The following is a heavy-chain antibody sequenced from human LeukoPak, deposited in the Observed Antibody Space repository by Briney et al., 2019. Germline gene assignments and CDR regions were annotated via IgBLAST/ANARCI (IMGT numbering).Heavy chain of an antibody. D-gene: IGHD3-10*01. Sequence: GGSLRLSCAASGFTVSSNYMSWVRQAPGKGLEWVSVIYSGGSTYYADSVKGRFTISRDNSKNTLYLQMNSLRAEDTAVYYCAGGPGSYYHGFDYWGQGTLVTVSS. CDR1: GFTVSSNY. CDR3: AGGPGSYYHGFDY. V-gene: IGHV3-66*01. CDR2: IYSGGST. J-gene: IGHJ4*02.